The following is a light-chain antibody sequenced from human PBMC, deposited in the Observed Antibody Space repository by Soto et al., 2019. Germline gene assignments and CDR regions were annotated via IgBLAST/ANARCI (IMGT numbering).Light chain of an antibody. Sequence: EIVLTQSPGTLSLSPGERATLSCRASPSVADNYLAWYQQKPGKAPRLLIYAAYRRATGIPDTFCGGGSGTDVTLTITRLEPANSALYDWQQYGYSPRTFGEGTRVEIK. CDR3: QQYGYSPRT. J-gene: IGKJ4*02. V-gene: IGKV3-20*01. CDR1: PSVADNY. CDR2: AAY.